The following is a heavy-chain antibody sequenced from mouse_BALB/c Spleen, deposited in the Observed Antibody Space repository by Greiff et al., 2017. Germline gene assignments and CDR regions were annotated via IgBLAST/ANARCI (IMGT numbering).Heavy chain of an antibody. D-gene: IGHD2-4*01. CDR1: GFNIKDTY. J-gene: IGHJ3*01. CDR2: IDPANGNT. V-gene: IGHV14-3*02. Sequence: EVQLQQSGAELVKPGASVKLSCTASGFNIKDTYMHWVKQRPEQGLEWIGRIDPANGNTKYDPKFQGKATITADTSSNTAYLQLSSLTSEDTAVYYCARSDDYDGGPSSWFADWGQGTLVTVSA. CDR3: ARSDDYDGGPSSWFAD.